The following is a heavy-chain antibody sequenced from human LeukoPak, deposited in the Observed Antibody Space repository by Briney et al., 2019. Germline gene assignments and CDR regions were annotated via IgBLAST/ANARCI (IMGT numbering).Heavy chain of an antibody. D-gene: IGHD3-22*01. CDR2: ISYDGSNK. J-gene: IGHJ4*02. V-gene: IGHV3-30-3*01. CDR3: ARWTYYYDSSGYWGTPFDY. Sequence: GGSLRLSCAAPGFTFSSYAMHWVRQAPGKGLEWVAVISYDGSNKYYADSVKGRFTISRDNSKNTLYLQMNSLRAEDTAVYYCARWTYYYDSSGYWGTPFDYWGQGTLVTVSS. CDR1: GFTFSSYA.